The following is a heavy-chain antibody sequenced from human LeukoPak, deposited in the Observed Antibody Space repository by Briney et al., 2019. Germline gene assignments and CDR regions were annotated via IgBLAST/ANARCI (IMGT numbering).Heavy chain of an antibody. Sequence: SETLSLTCTVSGGSISSGDFYWSWVRQPPGKGLEWIGYISYSGSTYYNPSLKSRITMSVDTSKNQFSLKLSSVTAADTAVYFCARAYFYDGSRYSPDSFDYWGQGTLVTVSS. V-gene: IGHV4-30-4*01. CDR1: GGSISSGDFY. CDR3: ARAYFYDGSRYSPDSFDY. D-gene: IGHD3-22*01. J-gene: IGHJ4*02. CDR2: ISYSGST.